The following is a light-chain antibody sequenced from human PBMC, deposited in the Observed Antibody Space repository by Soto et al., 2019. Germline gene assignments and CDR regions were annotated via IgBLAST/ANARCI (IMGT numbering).Light chain of an antibody. CDR3: QQRSNS. Sequence: EIVLTQSPATLSLSPGERATLSCRASQSVSSYLAWYQQKPGQAPRLLIYDASNRATDIPARFSGSGSGTDFTLTISSLEPEDFAVYYCQQRSNSFGQGTKVEIK. CDR2: DAS. J-gene: IGKJ1*01. V-gene: IGKV3-11*01. CDR1: QSVSSY.